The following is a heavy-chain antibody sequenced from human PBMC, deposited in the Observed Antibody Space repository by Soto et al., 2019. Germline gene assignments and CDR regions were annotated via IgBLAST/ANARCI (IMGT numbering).Heavy chain of an antibody. CDR3: ARVGSYSDGSSYPY. Sequence: ASVKVSCKASGYTFTGHDLHWVRQAPGQRLEWMGWIKGNGGATKYARKFQGRVTMTRDTSTTTAYLELNSLRSDDTAVYFCARVGSYSDGSSYPYWGQGTLVTVPS. CDR1: GYTFTGHD. J-gene: IGHJ4*02. V-gene: IGHV1-2*02. D-gene: IGHD6-6*01. CDR2: IKGNGGAT.